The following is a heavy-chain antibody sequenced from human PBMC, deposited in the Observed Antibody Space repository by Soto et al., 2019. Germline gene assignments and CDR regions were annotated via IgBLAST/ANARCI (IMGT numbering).Heavy chain of an antibody. D-gene: IGHD6-13*01. Sequence: EVQLVESGGGLVKPGGSLRLSCAASGFTFSDYAMNWVRQSPGKGLEWVSSISSSGTYIYYADSLKGRCTISRDNAKNSMDQQMNCQRADDPTAYYCARVRRSYSSSQAACYRDYWRQGVLVTVSS. CDR3: ARVRRSYSSSQAACYRDY. V-gene: IGHV3-21*01. J-gene: IGHJ4*02. CDR1: GFTFSDYA. CDR2: ISSSGTYI.